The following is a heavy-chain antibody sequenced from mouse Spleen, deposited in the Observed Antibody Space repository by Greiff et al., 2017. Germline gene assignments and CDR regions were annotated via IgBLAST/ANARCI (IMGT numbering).Heavy chain of an antibody. V-gene: IGHV1-31*01. Sequence: VQLQQPGAELVKPGASVKISCKASGYSFTGYYMHWVKQSHVKSLEWIGRINPYNGATSYNQNFKDKASLTVDKSSSTAYMELHSLTSEDSAVYYCAREKWGDYWGQGTTLTVSS. CDR1: GYSFTGYY. J-gene: IGHJ2*01. D-gene: IGHD1-3*01. CDR3: AREKWGDY. CDR2: INPYNGAT.